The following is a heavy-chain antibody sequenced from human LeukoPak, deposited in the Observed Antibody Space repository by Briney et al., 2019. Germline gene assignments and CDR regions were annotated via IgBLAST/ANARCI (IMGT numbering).Heavy chain of an antibody. CDR2: MNPNSGNT. CDR3: ATAPDILTGYYLDY. J-gene: IGHJ4*02. V-gene: IGHV1-8*01. Sequence: ASVKVSCKASGYTFTSYDVNWVRQATGQGLEWMGWMNPNSGNTGYAQKFQGRVTMTEDTSTDTAYMELSSLRSEDTAVYYCATAPDILTGYYLDYWGQGTLVTVSS. D-gene: IGHD3-9*01. CDR1: GYTFTSYD.